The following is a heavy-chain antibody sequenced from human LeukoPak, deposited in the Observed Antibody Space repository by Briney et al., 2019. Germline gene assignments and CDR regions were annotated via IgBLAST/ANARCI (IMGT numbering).Heavy chain of an antibody. J-gene: IGHJ6*02. D-gene: IGHD3-16*01. CDR1: GGSISSGGYY. CDR3: AKAKFGPMSGMDV. Sequence: PSETLSLTRTVSGGSISSGGYYWSWIRQHPGKGLEWIGYIYYSGSTYYNPSLKSRVTISVDTSKNQFSLKLSSVTAADTAVYYCAKAKFGPMSGMDVWGQGTTVTVSS. V-gene: IGHV4-31*03. CDR2: IYYSGST.